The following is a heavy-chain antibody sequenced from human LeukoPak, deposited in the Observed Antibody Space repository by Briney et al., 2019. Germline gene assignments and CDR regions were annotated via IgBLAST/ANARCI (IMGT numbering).Heavy chain of an antibody. CDR2: TYYRSKWYN. CDR1: GDSVSSNSAA. V-gene: IGHV6-1*01. CDR3: ARVQGHYDFWSGYYTKYNWFDP. Sequence: SQTLSLTCAISGDSVSSNSAAWNWIRQSPPRGLEWLGRTYYRSKWYNDYAVSVKSRITINPDTSKNQFSLQLNSVTPEDTAVYYCARVQGHYDFWSGYYTKYNWFDPWGQGTLVTVSS. D-gene: IGHD3-3*01. J-gene: IGHJ5*02.